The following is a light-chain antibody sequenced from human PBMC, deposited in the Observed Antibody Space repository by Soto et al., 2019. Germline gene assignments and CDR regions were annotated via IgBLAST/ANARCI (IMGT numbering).Light chain of an antibody. V-gene: IGLV1-44*01. CDR2: ANN. J-gene: IGLJ3*02. Sequence: QSVLTQPPSASGTPVQNVTISSSGGSSNIGANTVNWYRHLPGTAPKLLIYANNERPSGVPDRFSGSKSGTSASLAISGLQSEDEAHYFCAAWDDSLNGWVFGGGTKLTVL. CDR3: AAWDDSLNGWV. CDR1: SSNIGANT.